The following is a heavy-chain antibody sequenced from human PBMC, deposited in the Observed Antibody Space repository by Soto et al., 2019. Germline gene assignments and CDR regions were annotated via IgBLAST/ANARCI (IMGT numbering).Heavy chain of an antibody. CDR1: GYTFTSYA. V-gene: IGHV1-3*01. J-gene: IGHJ6*02. D-gene: IGHD3-3*01. Sequence: ASVKVSCKASGYTFTSYAMHWVRQAPGQRLEWMGWINAGNGNTKYSQKFQGRVTITRDTSASTAYMELSSLRSEDTDVYYCASEPRFLEWLLGYNDYYYGMDVWGQGATVTVPS. CDR3: ASEPRFLEWLLGYNDYYYGMDV. CDR2: INAGNGNT.